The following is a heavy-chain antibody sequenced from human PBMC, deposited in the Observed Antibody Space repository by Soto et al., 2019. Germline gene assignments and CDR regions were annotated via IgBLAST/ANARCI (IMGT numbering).Heavy chain of an antibody. J-gene: IGHJ4*02. Sequence: SETLSLTCTVSGGSISSSSYYWGWIRQPPGKGLEWIGSIYYSGSTYYNPSLKSRVTISVDTSKNQFSLKLSSVTAADTAVYYCASRWRGYYWGQGTLVTVSS. CDR3: ASRWRGYY. V-gene: IGHV4-39*01. CDR1: GGSISSSSYY. D-gene: IGHD2-15*01. CDR2: IYYSGST.